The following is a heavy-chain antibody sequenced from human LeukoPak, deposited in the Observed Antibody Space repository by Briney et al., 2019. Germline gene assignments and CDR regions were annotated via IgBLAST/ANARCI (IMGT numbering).Heavy chain of an antibody. CDR1: GGSIGSSSYY. CDR3: ARPEVGATRGLHY. Sequence: ASETLSLSCTVSGGSIGSSSYYWGWIRQSPGKGLEWIGSISYSGSTYYNPSLKSRVTISVDTSKNQFSLKLSSVTAADTAVYYCARPEVGATRGLHYWGQGTLVTVSS. J-gene: IGHJ4*02. D-gene: IGHD1-26*01. V-gene: IGHV4-39*01. CDR2: ISYSGST.